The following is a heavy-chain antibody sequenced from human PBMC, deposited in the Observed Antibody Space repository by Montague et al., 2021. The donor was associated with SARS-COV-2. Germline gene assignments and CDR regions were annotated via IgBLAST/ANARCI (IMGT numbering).Heavy chain of an antibody. CDR1: GFTFNNYG. CDR2: ISYEGSKK. CDR3: AKPNEIFWLGQFSRDAFEI. Sequence: SLRLSCAGSGFTFNNYGIHWVRHIEGKGLEWVAAISYEGSKKKYADSVKGRFTISRDSFKSTVYPQMNGLKPEDTAVYYCAKPNEIFWLGQFSRDAFEIWGQGTMVTVSS. V-gene: IGHV3-30*18. D-gene: IGHD3-9*01. J-gene: IGHJ3*02.